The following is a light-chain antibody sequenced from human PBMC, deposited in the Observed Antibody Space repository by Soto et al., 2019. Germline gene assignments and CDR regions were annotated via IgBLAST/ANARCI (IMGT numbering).Light chain of an antibody. CDR3: QQYSSSLPLT. CDR1: QSVSSSY. V-gene: IGKV3-20*01. CDR2: GAS. Sequence: EIVLTQSPGTLSLSPGERATPSCRASQSVSSSYLAWYQQKPGQAPRLLIYGASSRATGIPDRFSGSGSGTDFTLTISRLEPEGCAVYYCQQYSSSLPLTFGGGTKVEIK. J-gene: IGKJ4*01.